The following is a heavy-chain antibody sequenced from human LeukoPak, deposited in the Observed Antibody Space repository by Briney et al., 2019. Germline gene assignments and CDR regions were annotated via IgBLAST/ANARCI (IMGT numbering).Heavy chain of an antibody. CDR2: ISAYNGNT. J-gene: IGHJ5*02. CDR1: GYTFTTYG. V-gene: IGHV1-18*01. Sequence: GASVKVSCKASGYTFTTYGISWVRQAPGQGLEWMGWISAYNGNTNYAQKLQGRVTMTTDTSTSTAYMELRSLRSDDTAVYYCARIITMVQGVIITDWFDPWGRGTLVTVSS. D-gene: IGHD3-10*01. CDR3: ARIITMVQGVIITDWFDP.